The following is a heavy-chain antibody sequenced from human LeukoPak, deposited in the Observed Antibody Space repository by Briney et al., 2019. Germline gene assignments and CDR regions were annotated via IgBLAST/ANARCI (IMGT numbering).Heavy chain of an antibody. V-gene: IGHV4-38-2*02. D-gene: IGHD2-21*02. J-gene: IGHJ4*02. CDR2: IYHSGST. Sequence: SETLSLTCTVSGYSISSGYYWGWIRQPPGKGLEWIGSIYHSGSTYYNPSLKSRVTISVDTSKNQFSLKLSSVTAADTAVYYCARLAYCGGDCYSFDYWGQGTLVTVSS. CDR3: ARLAYCGGDCYSFDY. CDR1: GYSISSGYY.